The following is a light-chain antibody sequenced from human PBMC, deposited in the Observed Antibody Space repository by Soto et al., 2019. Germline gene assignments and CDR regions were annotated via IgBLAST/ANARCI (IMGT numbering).Light chain of an antibody. Sequence: DIQMTQSPSTLSASVGDRVTITCRASQSFSGTLAWYQQKPGKAPKLLIFDASSFERGVPSRFSGSGSGTEFTLTISSLQPDDFATYYCQQYDTYSRTFGQGTKVQIK. CDR3: QQYDTYSRT. CDR1: QSFSGT. CDR2: DAS. V-gene: IGKV1-5*01. J-gene: IGKJ1*01.